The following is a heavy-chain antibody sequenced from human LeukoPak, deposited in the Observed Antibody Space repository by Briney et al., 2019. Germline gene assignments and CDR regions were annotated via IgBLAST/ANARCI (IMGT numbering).Heavy chain of an antibody. D-gene: IGHD6-6*01. Sequence: VKPSETLSLTCTVSGGSISSYFWSWIRQPPGKGLEWIGYIYYSGSTNYNPYLKSRVTISVDTSKNQFSLKLSSVTAADTAVYYCARHGRPVGTDWYFDLWGRGTLVTVSS. CDR1: GGSISSYF. CDR2: IYYSGST. CDR3: ARHGRPVGTDWYFDL. J-gene: IGHJ2*01. V-gene: IGHV4-59*08.